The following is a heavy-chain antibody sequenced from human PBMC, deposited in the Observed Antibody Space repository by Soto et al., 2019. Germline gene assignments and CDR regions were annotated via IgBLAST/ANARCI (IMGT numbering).Heavy chain of an antibody. CDR2: IIPIFGTA. D-gene: IGHD3-22*01. V-gene: IGHV1-69*01. J-gene: IGHJ6*02. CDR3: ARDNYYDVREEDYGMDV. Sequence: QVQLVQSGAEVKKPGSSVKVSCKASGGTFSSYAISWVRQAPGQGLEWMGGIIPIFGTANYAQKFQGRVTITEDEYTSTAYMELSSLRSEDTAVYYCARDNYYDVREEDYGMDVWGQGTTVTVSS. CDR1: GGTFSSYA.